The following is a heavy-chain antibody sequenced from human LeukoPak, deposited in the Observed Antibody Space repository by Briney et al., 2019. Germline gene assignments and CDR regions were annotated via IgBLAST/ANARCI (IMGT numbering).Heavy chain of an antibody. J-gene: IGHJ3*02. D-gene: IGHD2-21*02. CDR3: ARERYCGGDCYPYAFDI. CDR2: IKQDGSEK. Sequence: GGSLRLSCAASGFTFSSYEINWVRQAPGKGLEWVANIKQDGSEKYYVDSVKGRFTISRDNAKNSLYLQMDSLRAEDTAVYYCARERYCGGDCYPYAFDIWGQGTMVTVSS. V-gene: IGHV3-7*01. CDR1: GFTFSSYE.